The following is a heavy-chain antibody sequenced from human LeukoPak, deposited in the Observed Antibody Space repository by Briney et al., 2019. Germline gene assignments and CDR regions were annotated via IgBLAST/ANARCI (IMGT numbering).Heavy chain of an antibody. Sequence: GESLKISCKGSGYSFTSYWIGWVRQMPGKGLEWMGIIYPGDSDTRYSPSFQGQVPISADKSISTAYLQWSSLKASDTAMYYCARHRGGSGSYYNVFVYWGQGTLVTVSS. D-gene: IGHD3-10*01. V-gene: IGHV5-51*01. J-gene: IGHJ4*02. CDR2: IYPGDSDT. CDR1: GYSFTSYW. CDR3: ARHRGGSGSYYNVFVY.